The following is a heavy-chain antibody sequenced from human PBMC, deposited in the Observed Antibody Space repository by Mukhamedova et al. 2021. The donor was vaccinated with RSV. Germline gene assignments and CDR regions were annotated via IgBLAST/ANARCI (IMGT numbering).Heavy chain of an antibody. J-gene: IGHJ4*02. CDR1: Y. CDR3: ARRGNGSGHYVF. D-gene: IGHD3-10*01. Sequence: YWTWIRQSPGKGLEWIGEASHNGDTNYNPPLRSRVSISADTSNNQVSLKLSSVTAADAAVYYCARRGNGSGHYVFWGQGTLVTVSS. V-gene: IGHV4-34*01. CDR2: ASHNGDT.